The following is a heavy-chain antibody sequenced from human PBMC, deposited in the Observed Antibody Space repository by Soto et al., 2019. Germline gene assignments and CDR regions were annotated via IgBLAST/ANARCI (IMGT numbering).Heavy chain of an antibody. CDR1: GFTFDDYA. CDR2: ISWNSGSI. D-gene: IGHD3-10*01. Sequence: GGSLRLSCAASGFTFDDYAMHWVRQAPGKGLEWVSGISWNSGSIGYADSVKGRFTISRDNSKNSLYLQMNSLRAEDTAVYYCAKDKRTDYYGSGSYTYYYYYGMDVWGQGTTVTVS. CDR3: AKDKRTDYYGSGSYTYYYYYGMDV. J-gene: IGHJ6*02. V-gene: IGHV3-9*01.